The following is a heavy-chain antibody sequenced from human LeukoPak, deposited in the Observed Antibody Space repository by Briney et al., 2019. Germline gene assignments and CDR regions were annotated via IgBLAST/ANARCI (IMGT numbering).Heavy chain of an antibody. CDR1: GFTVSSNY. CDR2: IYSGGST. V-gene: IGHV3-53*01. Sequence: GGSLRLSCAASGFTVSSNYMSWVRQAPGKGLEWVSVIYSGGSTYYADSVKGRFTTSRDNSNNTLYLQMNSLRAEDTAVYYCATTDLESFDYWGQGTLVTVSS. J-gene: IGHJ4*02. D-gene: IGHD3-3*01. CDR3: ATTDLESFDY.